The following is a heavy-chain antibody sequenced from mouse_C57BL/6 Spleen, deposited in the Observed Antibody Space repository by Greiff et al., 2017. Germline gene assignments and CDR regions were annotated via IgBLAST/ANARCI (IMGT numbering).Heavy chain of an antibody. D-gene: IGHD4-1*01. CDR2: IDPSDSET. V-gene: IGHV1-52*01. CDR3: ARDPNWDVPYFDY. CDR1: GYTFTSYW. J-gene: IGHJ2*01. Sequence: QVQLQQPGAELVRPGSSVKLSCKASGYTFTSYWMHWVKQRPIQGLEWIGNIDPSDSETHYNQKFKDKATLTVDKSSSTAYMQLSSLTSEDSAVYYCARDPNWDVPYFDYWGQGTTLTVSS.